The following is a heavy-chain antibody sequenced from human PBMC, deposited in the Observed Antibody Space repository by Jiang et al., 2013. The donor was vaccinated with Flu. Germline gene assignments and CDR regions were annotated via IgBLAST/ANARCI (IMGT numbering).Heavy chain of an antibody. J-gene: IGHJ5*02. CDR1: GYTFTSYY. Sequence: EVKKPGASVKVSCKASGYTFTSYYMHWVRQAPGQGLEWMGIINPSGGSTSYAQKFQGRVTMTRDTSTSTVYMELSSLRSEDTAVYYCARDGLGIHYVVERVGWFDPWGQGTLVIVSS. CDR3: ARDGLGIHYVVERVGWFDP. D-gene: IGHD3-10*02. CDR2: INPSGGST. V-gene: IGHV1-46*01.